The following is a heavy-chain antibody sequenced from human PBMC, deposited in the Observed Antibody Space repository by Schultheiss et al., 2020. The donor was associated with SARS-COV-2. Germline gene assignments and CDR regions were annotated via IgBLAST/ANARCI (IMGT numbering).Heavy chain of an antibody. J-gene: IGHJ6*02. D-gene: IGHD5-18*01. CDR2: ISGSGGST. CDR3: ARQLGYYYGMDV. CDR1: GFTFSSYA. V-gene: IGHV3-23*01. Sequence: GGSLRLSCAASGFTFSSYAMSWVRQAPGKGLEWVSAISGSGGSTYYADSVKGRFTISRDNSKNTLYLQMNSLRAEDTAVYYCARQLGYYYGMDVWGQGTTVTVSS.